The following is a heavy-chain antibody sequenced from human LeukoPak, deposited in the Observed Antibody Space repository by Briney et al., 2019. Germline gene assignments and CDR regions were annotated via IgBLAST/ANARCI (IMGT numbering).Heavy chain of an antibody. J-gene: IGHJ4*02. CDR3: ARGTDGIWSFDS. D-gene: IGHD2-8*01. V-gene: IGHV3-74*01. CDR2: INSDGSST. CDR1: GFPFRSYW. Sequence: GALRLSCVASGFPFRSYWMDWVRQAPGKGLGWVSRINSDGSSTNYADSVKGRFTISRDNAKNTVYLQMNSLRVEDTAVYYCARGTDGIWSFDSWGQGTLVTVSS.